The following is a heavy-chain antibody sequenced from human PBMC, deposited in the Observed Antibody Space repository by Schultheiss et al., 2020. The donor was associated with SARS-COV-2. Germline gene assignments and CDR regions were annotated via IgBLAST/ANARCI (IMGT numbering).Heavy chain of an antibody. D-gene: IGHD6-19*01. Sequence: SETLSLTCTVSGGSISSYYWSWIRQPPGKGLEWIGYIYYSGSTNYNPSLKSRVTISVDTSKNQFSLKLSSVTAADTAVYYCASLIAVAGTYYFDYWGQGTLVTVSS. J-gene: IGHJ4*02. CDR1: GGSISSYY. CDR2: IYYSGST. V-gene: IGHV4-59*01. CDR3: ASLIAVAGTYYFDY.